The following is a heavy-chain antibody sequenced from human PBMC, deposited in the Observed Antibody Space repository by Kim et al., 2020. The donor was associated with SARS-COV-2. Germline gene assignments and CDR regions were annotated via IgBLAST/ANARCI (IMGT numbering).Heavy chain of an antibody. CDR1: GYTFTSYS. CDR3: ARVVTYCGGDCYEGAHFDY. V-gene: IGHV1-46*01. Sequence: ASVKVSCKASGYTFTSYSMHWVRQAPGQGLEWMGIINPSGGSTSYAQKFQGRVTMTRDTSTSTVYMELRRLRSEDTAVYYCARVVTYCGGDCYEGAHFDYWGQGTLVTVS. D-gene: IGHD2-21*02. J-gene: IGHJ4*02. CDR2: INPSGGST.